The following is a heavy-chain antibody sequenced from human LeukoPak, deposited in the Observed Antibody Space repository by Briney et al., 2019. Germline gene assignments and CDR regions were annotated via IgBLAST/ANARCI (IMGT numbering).Heavy chain of an antibody. Sequence: SETLSLTCSVSGGSISSSSNCWGWIRQPPGKELEWIRTIYYSGNTYYNPSLKSRRTISVDTSMNQFSLKLSSVTAADTAVYYCARRYALLRYFDYWGQGTLVTVSS. CDR2: IYYSGNT. D-gene: IGHD2-8*01. J-gene: IGHJ4*02. CDR1: GGSISSSSNC. V-gene: IGHV4-39*01. CDR3: ARRYALLRYFDY.